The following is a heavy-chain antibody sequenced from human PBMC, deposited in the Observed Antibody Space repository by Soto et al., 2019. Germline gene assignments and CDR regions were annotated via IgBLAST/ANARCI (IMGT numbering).Heavy chain of an antibody. CDR1: GGSISSSSYY. Sequence: PSETLSLTCTVSGGSISSSSYYWGWIRQPPGKGLEWIGSIYYSGSTYYNPSLKSRVTISVDTSKNQFSLKLSSVTAADTAVYYCARWSRSSWYGDVFDYWGQGTLVTVSS. D-gene: IGHD6-13*01. J-gene: IGHJ4*02. V-gene: IGHV4-39*01. CDR3: ARWSRSSWYGDVFDY. CDR2: IYYSGST.